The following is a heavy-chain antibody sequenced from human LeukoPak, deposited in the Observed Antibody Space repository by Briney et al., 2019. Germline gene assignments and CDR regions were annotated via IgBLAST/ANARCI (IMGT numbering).Heavy chain of an antibody. V-gene: IGHV3-7*01. CDR3: ARDDEYCSSTSCYPNNWFDP. D-gene: IGHD2-2*01. CDR2: IKQDGSEK. Sequence: GGSLRLSCAASGFTYSSYWMSWVRQAPGKELEWVANIKQDGSEKYYVDSVKGRFTISRDNAKNSLYLQMNSLRAEDTAVYYCARDDEYCSSTSCYPNNWFDPWGQGTLVTVSS. J-gene: IGHJ5*02. CDR1: GFTYSSYW.